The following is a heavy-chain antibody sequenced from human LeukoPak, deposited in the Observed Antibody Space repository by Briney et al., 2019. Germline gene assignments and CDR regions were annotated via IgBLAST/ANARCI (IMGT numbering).Heavy chain of an antibody. CDR2: IIPIFGTA. V-gene: IGHV1-69*13. Sequence: SVKVSCKASGGTFSTYAISWVRQAPGQGLEWMGGIIPIFGTANYAQKFQGRVTVTADESTSTAYMELSSLRAEDTAVYYCARDLTGYYYDSSGPGGYWGQGTLVTVSS. CDR3: ARDLTGYYYDSSGPGGY. D-gene: IGHD3-22*01. J-gene: IGHJ4*02. CDR1: GGTFSTYA.